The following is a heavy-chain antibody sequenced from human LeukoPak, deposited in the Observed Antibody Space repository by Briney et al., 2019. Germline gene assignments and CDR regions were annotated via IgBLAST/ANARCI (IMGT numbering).Heavy chain of an antibody. D-gene: IGHD3-22*01. J-gene: IGHJ5*02. CDR3: AREGYYDSSGYYYAGWFDP. CDR1: GYTFTGYY. Sequence: ASVKVSCKASGYTFTGYYMHWVRQAPGQGLEWMGWINPNSGGTNHAQKFQGRVTMTRDTSISTAYMELSRLRSDDTAVYYCAREGYYDSSGYYYAGWFDPWGQGTLVTVSS. CDR2: INPNSGGT. V-gene: IGHV1-2*02.